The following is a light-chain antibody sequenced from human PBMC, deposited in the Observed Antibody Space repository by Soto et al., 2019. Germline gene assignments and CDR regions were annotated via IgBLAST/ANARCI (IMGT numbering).Light chain of an antibody. Sequence: QLVLTQSPSASASLGASVKLTCTLSSGHSSYAIAWHQQQPEKGPRYLMKLNSDGSHNKGDGIPDRFSGSSSGAERYLTISSLQSEDEADYYCQTWDTGIRVGFGGGTKLTVL. CDR2: LNSDGSH. CDR3: QTWDTGIRVG. CDR1: SGHSSYA. J-gene: IGLJ2*01. V-gene: IGLV4-69*01.